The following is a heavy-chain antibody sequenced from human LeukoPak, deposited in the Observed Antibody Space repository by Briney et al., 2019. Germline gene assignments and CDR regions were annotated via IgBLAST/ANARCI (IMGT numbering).Heavy chain of an antibody. D-gene: IGHD3/OR15-3a*01. V-gene: IGHV1-8*01. CDR2: MNPNSGNT. J-gene: IGHJ6*03. CDR1: GYTFSSYD. Sequence: ASVKVSCKASGYTFSSYDINWVRQATGQGLEWMGWMNPNSGNTGYAQKFQGRVTMTKNTSITTAYMDLSSLRSEDTAVYYCARALSWTTESYYYMDVWGKGTTVTVTS. CDR3: ARALSWTTESYYYMDV.